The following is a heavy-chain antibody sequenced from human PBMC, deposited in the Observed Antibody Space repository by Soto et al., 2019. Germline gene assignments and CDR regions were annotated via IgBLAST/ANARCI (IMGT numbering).Heavy chain of an antibody. CDR3: GSRGYYHSGGSP. D-gene: IGHD3-22*01. V-gene: IGHV4-34*01. J-gene: IGHJ4*02. Sequence: ETLSLTCAVYAGSFIAYYWCWIRKDRERGREARGGVSDGGSDTCSASLKSRLTISLDTSKNQFSLEQRSVTAAVTAVYCCGSRGYYHSGGSPWGKGTLDSV. CDR2: VSDGGSD. CDR1: AGSFIAYY.